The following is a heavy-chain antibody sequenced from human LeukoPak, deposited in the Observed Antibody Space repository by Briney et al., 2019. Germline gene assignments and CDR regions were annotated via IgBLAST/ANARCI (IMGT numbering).Heavy chain of an antibody. V-gene: IGHV4-4*02. CDR2: IYHSGST. CDR1: GGSISSSNW. CDR3: ARAMRHYYGSGSYSHY. Sequence: SETLSLTCAVSGGSISSSNWWSWVRQPPGKGLEWIGEIYHSGSTNYNPSLKSRVTISVDKSKNQFSLKLSSVTAADTAVYYCARAMRHYYGSGSYSHYWGQGTLVTVSS. J-gene: IGHJ4*02. D-gene: IGHD3-10*01.